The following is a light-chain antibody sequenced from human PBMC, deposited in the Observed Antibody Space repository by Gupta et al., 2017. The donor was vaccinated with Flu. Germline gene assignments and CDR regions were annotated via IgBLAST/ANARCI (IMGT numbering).Light chain of an antibody. J-gene: IGLJ2*01. CDR1: DLENDY. CDR2: QDI. V-gene: IGLV3-1*01. CDR3: QAGDGSNEV. Sequence: SYALTQPLSVSVTPGQTASITCSGDDLENDYVCWYPQQPGQSPLLVVYQDIKRPAGSPGPLSGSNSGNTATLTISGTQAWDEAEYYCQAGDGSNEVFGGGTKLTVL.